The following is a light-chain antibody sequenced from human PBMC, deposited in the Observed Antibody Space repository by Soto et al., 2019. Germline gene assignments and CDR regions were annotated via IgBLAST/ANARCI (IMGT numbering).Light chain of an antibody. CDR1: QNINNR. J-gene: IGKJ3*01. V-gene: IGKV1-39*01. CDR2: VAS. CDR3: QQSYSSLIS. Sequence: DIQMTQSPSSLSASVGDRVTITCRASQNINNRLNGYQQKPGKAPKPLIYVASSLQSGVPSRFSSSWSGTYFTLPTSSRQPEDFATYYCQQSYSSLISFGPGTKVDMK.